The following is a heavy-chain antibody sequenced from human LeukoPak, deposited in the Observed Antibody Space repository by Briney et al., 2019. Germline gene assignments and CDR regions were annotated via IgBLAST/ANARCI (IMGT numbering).Heavy chain of an antibody. CDR1: GFTFSSYW. V-gene: IGHV3-74*03. J-gene: IGHJ4*02. Sequence: GSLRLSCAASGFTFSSYWMHWVRQAPGKGLVWVSRVNSDGSSSKYADSVKGRFTISRDNAKNTLYPRMNSLRAEDTALYYCVRRQTSTSGFDHWGQGTLVTVSS. D-gene: IGHD6-6*01. CDR2: VNSDGSSS. CDR3: VRRQTSTSGFDH.